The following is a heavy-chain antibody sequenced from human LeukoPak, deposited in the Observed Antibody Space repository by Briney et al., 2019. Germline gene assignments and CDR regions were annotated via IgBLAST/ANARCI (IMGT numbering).Heavy chain of an antibody. CDR2: IKSDGSSI. V-gene: IGHV3-74*01. Sequence: PGGSLRLSCAASGLTITSDWMYWVRQAPRKGLEWLSRIKSDGSSISYAGSVKGRFSISRNDAKKTLFLQMDSLRAEDTAVYYCGMRHGYTSGDDYWGQGTLVTVSS. J-gene: IGHJ4*02. CDR1: GLTITSDW. CDR3: GMRHGYTSGDDY. D-gene: IGHD5-18*01.